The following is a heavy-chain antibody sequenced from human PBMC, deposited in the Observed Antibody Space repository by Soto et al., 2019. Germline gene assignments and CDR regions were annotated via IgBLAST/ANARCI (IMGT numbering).Heavy chain of an antibody. J-gene: IGHJ5*02. CDR1: GGTFSSYA. CDR2: IIPIFGTA. Sequence: GASVKVSCKASGGTFSSYAISWVRQAPGQGLEWMGGIIPIFGTANYAQKFQGRVTITADESTSTAYMELSSLRSEDTAVYYCARGKAAPRQDWFDPWGQGTLVTVSS. V-gene: IGHV1-69*13. D-gene: IGHD6-6*01. CDR3: ARGKAAPRQDWFDP.